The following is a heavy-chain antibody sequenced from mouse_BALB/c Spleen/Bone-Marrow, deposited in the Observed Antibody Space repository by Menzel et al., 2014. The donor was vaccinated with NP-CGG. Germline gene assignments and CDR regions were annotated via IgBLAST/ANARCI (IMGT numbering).Heavy chain of an antibody. CDR2: ISSGSSTI. CDR3: ARAGMDY. Sequence: EVQLVESGGGLVQPGGSRKLSCAASGFTFSSFGMHWVRQAPGKGLEWVAYISSGSSTIYYADTVKGRFTISRDNPKNTPFLQMTSLRSEDTAMYYCARAGMDYWGQGTSVTVSS. J-gene: IGHJ4*01. D-gene: IGHD3-3*01. CDR1: GFTFSSFG. V-gene: IGHV5-17*02.